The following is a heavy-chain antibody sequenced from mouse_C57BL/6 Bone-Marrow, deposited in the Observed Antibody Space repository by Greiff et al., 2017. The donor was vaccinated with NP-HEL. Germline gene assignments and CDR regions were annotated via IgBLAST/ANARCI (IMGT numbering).Heavy chain of an antibody. V-gene: IGHV1-81*01. Sequence: QVQLQQSGAELARPGASVKLSCKASGYTFTSYGISWVKQRTGQGLEWIGEIYPRSGNTYYNEKFKGKAKLTEDKSSSTAYMELRSLTSEDSAVYFCASTGLLQQYYFEYWGQGTPLTVSS. J-gene: IGHJ2*01. D-gene: IGHD1-1*01. CDR3: ASTGLLQQYYFEY. CDR2: IYPRSGNT. CDR1: GYTFTSYG.